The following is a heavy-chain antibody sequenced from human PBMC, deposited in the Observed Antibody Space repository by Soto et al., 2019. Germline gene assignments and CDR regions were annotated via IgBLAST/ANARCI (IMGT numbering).Heavy chain of an antibody. CDR1: GYTFTSYY. V-gene: IGHV1-46*01. Sequence: ASVKVSCKASGYTFTSYYMHWVRQAPGQGLEWMGIINPSGGSTSYAQKFQGRVTMTRDTSTGTVYMELSSLRSEDTAVYYCGGVLTIPMDYYGMDVWGQGTTVTVSS. J-gene: IGHJ6*02. CDR3: GGVLTIPMDYYGMDV. D-gene: IGHD2-15*01. CDR2: INPSGGST.